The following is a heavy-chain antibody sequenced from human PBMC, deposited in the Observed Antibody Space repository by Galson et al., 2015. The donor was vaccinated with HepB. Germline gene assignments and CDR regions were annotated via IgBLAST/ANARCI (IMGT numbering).Heavy chain of an antibody. CDR2: LDDGGNA. Sequence: SLRLSCASSGFTVSGNSMAWVRQAPGKGLECVSVLDDGGNAYYADSVKGRFSISRHNPRNTVYLQMNRLRAEDTAVYYCVALGAWSPSRYYYGMDVWGQGTTVTVSS. CDR3: VALGAWSPSRYYYGMDV. D-gene: IGHD3-16*01. CDR1: GFTVSGNS. V-gene: IGHV3-53*01. J-gene: IGHJ6*02.